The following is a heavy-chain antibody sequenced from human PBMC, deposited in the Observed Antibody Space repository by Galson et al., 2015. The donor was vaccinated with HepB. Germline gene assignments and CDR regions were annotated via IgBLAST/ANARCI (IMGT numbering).Heavy chain of an antibody. CDR3: AREGGIAAAGTSEYFQH. J-gene: IGHJ1*01. V-gene: IGHV1-46*03. CDR2: INPSGGST. Sequence: SVKVSCKASGYTFTSYYMHWVRQAPGQGLEWMGIINPSGGSTSYAQKFQGRVTMTRDTSTSTVYMELSSLRSEDTAVYYCAREGGIAAAGTSEYFQHWGQGTLVTVSS. CDR1: GYTFTSYY. D-gene: IGHD6-13*01.